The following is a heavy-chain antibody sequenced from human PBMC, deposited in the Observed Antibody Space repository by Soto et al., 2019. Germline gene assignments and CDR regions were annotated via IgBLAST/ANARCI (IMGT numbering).Heavy chain of an antibody. J-gene: IGHJ4*02. CDR2: ISSSSSTI. D-gene: IGHD3-10*01. CDR3: ARTIGLLLWFGELLSPFDY. CDR1: GFTFSTYS. V-gene: IGHV3-48*01. Sequence: GGSLRLSCAASGFTFSTYSMNWVRQAPGKGLEWVSYISSSSSTIFYTDSVKGRFTVSRDNAKNSLYLQMNSLRVEDTAVYYCARTIGLLLWFGELLSPFDYWGQGTLVTVSS.